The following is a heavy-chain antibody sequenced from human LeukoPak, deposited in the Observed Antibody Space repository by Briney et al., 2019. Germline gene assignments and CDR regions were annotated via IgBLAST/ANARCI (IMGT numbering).Heavy chain of an antibody. CDR2: ISSSGSTI. J-gene: IGHJ4*02. CDR3: ARDYGGSSPFDY. D-gene: IGHD4-23*01. Sequence: GGSLRLSCAASGFTFSSYAMHWVRQAPGKGLEWVSYISSSGSTIYYADSVKGRFTISRDNAKNSLYLQMNSLRAEDTAVYYCARDYGGSSPFDYWGQGTLVTVSS. CDR1: GFTFSSYA. V-gene: IGHV3-48*03.